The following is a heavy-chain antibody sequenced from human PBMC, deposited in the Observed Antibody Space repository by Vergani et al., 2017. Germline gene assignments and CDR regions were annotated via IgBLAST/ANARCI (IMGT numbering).Heavy chain of an antibody. CDR3: ARDRGIAVAETYYYYYYYMDV. D-gene: IGHD6-19*01. V-gene: IGHV3-30-3*01. CDR2: ISYDGSNK. CDR1: GFTFSSYA. J-gene: IGHJ6*03. Sequence: QVQLVESGGGVVQPGRSLRLSCAASGFTFSSYAMHWVRQAPGKGLEWVAVISYDGSNKYYADSVKGRFTISRDNSKNTLYLQMNSLSAEDTAVYYCARDRGIAVAETYYYYYYYMDVWGKGTTVTVSS.